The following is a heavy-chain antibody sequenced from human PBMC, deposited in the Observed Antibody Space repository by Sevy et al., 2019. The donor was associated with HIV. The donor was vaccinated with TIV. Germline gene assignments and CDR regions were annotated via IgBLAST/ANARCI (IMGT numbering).Heavy chain of an antibody. J-gene: IGHJ6*02. Sequence: GGSLRLSCAASGFTFSGYAINWVRQAPGKGLEWVSAINGKGRSTHYADSVEGRFTISRDNSKNTLYLEMNSLRAEDTAVYYCAKTINSGGGVVPAANYYYYGLDVWGQGTTVTVSS. V-gene: IGHV3-23*01. CDR2: INGKGRST. CDR3: AKTINSGGGVVPAANYYYYGLDV. CDR1: GFTFSGYA. D-gene: IGHD2-2*01.